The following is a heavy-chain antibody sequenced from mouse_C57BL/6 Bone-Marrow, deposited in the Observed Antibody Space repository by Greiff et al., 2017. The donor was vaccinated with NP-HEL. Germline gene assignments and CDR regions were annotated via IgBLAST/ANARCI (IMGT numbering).Heavy chain of an antibody. CDR2: ISSGRSTI. J-gene: IGHJ4*01. Sequence: EVKLQESGGGLVKPGGSLKLSCAASGFTFSDYGMHWVRQAPETGLEWVAYISSGRSTIYYADTVKGRFTISRDNAKNTLFLQMTSLRSDDTAMYYCARTGRYDGYLYYAMDYWGQGTSVTVSS. V-gene: IGHV5-17*01. D-gene: IGHD2-3*01. CDR1: GFTFSDYG. CDR3: ARTGRYDGYLYYAMDY.